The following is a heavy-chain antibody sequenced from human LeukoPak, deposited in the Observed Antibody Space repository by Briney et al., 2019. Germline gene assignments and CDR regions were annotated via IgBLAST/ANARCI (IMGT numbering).Heavy chain of an antibody. CDR2: IKSKTDGGTT. CDR3: TTGIQYDILTGRTNDY. CDR1: GFTFSNAC. J-gene: IGHJ4*02. V-gene: IGHV3-15*01. D-gene: IGHD3-9*01. Sequence: GGSLRLSCAASGFTFSNACMSWVRQAPGKGLEWVGRIKSKTDGGTTDYAAPVKGRFTISRDDSKNTLYLQMNSLKTEDTAVYYWTTGIQYDILTGRTNDYWGQGTLVTVSS.